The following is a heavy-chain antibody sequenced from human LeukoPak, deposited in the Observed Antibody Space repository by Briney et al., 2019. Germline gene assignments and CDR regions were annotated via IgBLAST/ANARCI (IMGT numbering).Heavy chain of an antibody. CDR2: IYYSGST. CDR1: GGSISSYY. J-gene: IGHJ5*02. V-gene: IGHV4-59*01. CDR3: ARALDLVT. D-gene: IGHD2-21*01. Sequence: SETLSLTCTVSGGSISSYYWSWIRQPPGKGLEWIGYIYYSGSTNYNPSLKSRVTISVDTSKNQFSLKLSSVTAADTAVYYCARALDLVTWGQGTLVTVSS.